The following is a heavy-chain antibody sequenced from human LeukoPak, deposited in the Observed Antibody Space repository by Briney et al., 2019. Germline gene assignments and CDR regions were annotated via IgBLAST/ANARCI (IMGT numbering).Heavy chain of an antibody. J-gene: IGHJ3*02. CDR3: ARDNPYSESLAADDAFDI. CDR2: ISSSSSYI. CDR1: GFTFSSYA. V-gene: IGHV3-21*01. Sequence: GGSLRLSCAASGFTFSSYAMSWVRQAPGKGLEWVSCISSSSSYIYYADSVKGRFTISRDNAKNSLYLQMNSLRAEDTAVYYCARDNPYSESLAADDAFDIWGQGTMVTVSS. D-gene: IGHD1-26*01.